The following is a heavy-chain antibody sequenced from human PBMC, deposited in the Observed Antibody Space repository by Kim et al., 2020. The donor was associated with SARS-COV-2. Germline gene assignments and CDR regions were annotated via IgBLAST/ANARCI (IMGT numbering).Heavy chain of an antibody. CDR2: IYKTRRT. J-gene: IGHJ5*02. CDR1: GGSVSSDNCY. CDR3: TRGDLWEQFS. V-gene: IGHV4-61*01. D-gene: IGHD1-26*01. Sequence: SETLSLTCTVSGGSVSSDNCYWNWFRQPPGKRLEWIGDIYKTRRTNYNPSLESRVTISLETSKNQFTLNLRSVTAADTAIDYCTRGDLWEQFSWGRGTPVTVSS.